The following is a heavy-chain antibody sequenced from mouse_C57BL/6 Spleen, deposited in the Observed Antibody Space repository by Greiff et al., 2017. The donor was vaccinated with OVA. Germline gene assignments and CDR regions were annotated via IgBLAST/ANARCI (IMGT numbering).Heavy chain of an antibody. CDR3: ATGGTGKGFAY. Sequence: VQLQQPGAELVKPGASVKLSCKASGYTFTSYWMQWVKQRPGQGLEWIGEIDPSDSYTNYNQKFKGKATLTVDTSSSTAYMHLSSLTSEDSAVYYCATGGTGKGFAYWGQGTLVTVSA. CDR2: IDPSDSYT. V-gene: IGHV1-50*01. CDR1: GYTFTSYW. J-gene: IGHJ3*01. D-gene: IGHD4-1*01.